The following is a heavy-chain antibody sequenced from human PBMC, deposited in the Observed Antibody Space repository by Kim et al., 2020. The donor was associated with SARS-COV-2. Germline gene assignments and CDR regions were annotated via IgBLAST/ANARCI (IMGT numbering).Heavy chain of an antibody. CDR1: GGSISSGSYY. CDR3: ARGYRVGSGNWLSWFDP. Sequence: SETLSLTCTVSGGSISSGSYYWSWIRQPAGKGLEWIGRIYTSGSTNYNPSLKSRVTISVDTSKNQFSLKLSSVTAADTAVYYCARGYRVGSGNWLSWFDPWGQGTLVTVSS. D-gene: IGHD3-10*01. J-gene: IGHJ5*02. CDR2: IYTSGST. V-gene: IGHV4-61*02.